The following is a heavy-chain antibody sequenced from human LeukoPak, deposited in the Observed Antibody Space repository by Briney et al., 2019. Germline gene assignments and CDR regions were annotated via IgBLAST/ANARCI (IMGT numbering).Heavy chain of an antibody. CDR3: ARRYFDWLPLDY. CDR1: GGSISSSSYY. V-gene: IGHV4-30-4*08. D-gene: IGHD3-9*01. CDR2: IYYSGST. Sequence: SETLSLTCTVSGGSISSSSYYWGWIRQPPGKGLEWIGYIYYSGSTYYNPSLKSRVTISVDTSKNQFSLKLSSVTAADTAVYYCARRYFDWLPLDYWGQGTLVTVSS. J-gene: IGHJ4*02.